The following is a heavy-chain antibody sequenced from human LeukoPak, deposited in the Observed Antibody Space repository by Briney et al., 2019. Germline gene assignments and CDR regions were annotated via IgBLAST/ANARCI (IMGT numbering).Heavy chain of an antibody. CDR1: GYTFTGYY. J-gene: IGHJ4*02. D-gene: IGHD2-2*01. V-gene: IGHV1-2*02. CDR3: ARAVGVVVPADY. CDR2: INPNSGGT. Sequence: GASLKVSCKASGYTFTGYYMHWVRQAPGQGLEWMGWINPNSGGTNYAQKFQGRVTMTRDTSISTAYMELSRLRSDDTAVYYCARAVGVVVPADYWGQGTLVTVSS.